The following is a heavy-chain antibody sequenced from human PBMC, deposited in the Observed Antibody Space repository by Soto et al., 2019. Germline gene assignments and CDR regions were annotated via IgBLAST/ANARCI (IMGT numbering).Heavy chain of an antibody. Sequence: QERLVQSGAEVKPPGASVKVSCKASGYTFTNYYVHCVRQAPGQGLEWMGVLNPSSGTTTYAQRFQGRVTMTRDTSTSQVYMQLSSLRSEDTAVYFCARDLVPIWNYAGLAPGAQHWFDPWGQGTLVTVSS. CDR1: GYTFTNYY. CDR2: LNPSSGTT. CDR3: ARDLVPIWNYAGLAPGAQHWFDP. J-gene: IGHJ5*02. V-gene: IGHV1-46*01. D-gene: IGHD1-7*01.